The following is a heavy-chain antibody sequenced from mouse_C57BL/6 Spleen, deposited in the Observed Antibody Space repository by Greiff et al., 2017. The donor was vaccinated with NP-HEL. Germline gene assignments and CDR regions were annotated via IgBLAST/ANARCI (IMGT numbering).Heavy chain of an antibody. CDR1: GYAFSSSW. CDR2: IYPGDGDT. V-gene: IGHV1-82*01. CDR3: ARLLRAYGYYFDY. D-gene: IGHD1-1*01. Sequence: QVQLKQSGPELVKPGASVKISCKASGYAFSSSWMNWVKQRPGKGLEWIGRIYPGDGDTNYNGKFKGKATLTADKSSSTAYMQRSSLTSEDSAVYFCARLLRAYGYYFDYWGQGTTLTVSS. J-gene: IGHJ2*01.